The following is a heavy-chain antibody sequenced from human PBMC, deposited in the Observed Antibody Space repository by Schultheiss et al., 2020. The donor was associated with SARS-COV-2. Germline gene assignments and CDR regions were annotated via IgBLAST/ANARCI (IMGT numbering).Heavy chain of an antibody. J-gene: IGHJ5*02. CDR1: GFTFSNFW. D-gene: IGHD5-12*01. V-gene: IGHV3-38-3*01. CDR2: ISGGST. CDR3: AKDNFVEFDP. Sequence: GESLKISCAASGFTFSNFWMYWVRQAPGKGLEWVSSISGGSTYYADSRKGRFTISRDNAKNSLFLQMNGLRTEDSALYYCAKDNFVEFDPWGQGTLVTVSS.